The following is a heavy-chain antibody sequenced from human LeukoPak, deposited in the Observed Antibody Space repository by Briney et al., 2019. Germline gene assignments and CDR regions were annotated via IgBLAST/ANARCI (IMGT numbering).Heavy chain of an antibody. V-gene: IGHV4-59*01. CDR2: IYYSGST. J-gene: IGHJ4*02. CDR3: ARAGHSSGYYYFDY. Sequence: PSETLPLTCTVSGGSISSYYWSWIRQPPGKGLEWIGYIYYSGSTNYNPSLKSRVTISVDTSKNQFSLKLSSVTAADTAVYYCARAGHSSGYYYFDYWGQGTLVTVSS. CDR1: GGSISSYY. D-gene: IGHD3-22*01.